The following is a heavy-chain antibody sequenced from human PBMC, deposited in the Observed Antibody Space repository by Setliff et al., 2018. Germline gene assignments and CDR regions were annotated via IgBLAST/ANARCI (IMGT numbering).Heavy chain of an antibody. CDR1: GFTFSSYA. CDR3: ARAFYYDFWTFDY. V-gene: IGHV3-23*01. J-gene: IGHJ4*02. D-gene: IGHD3-3*01. Sequence: SLRLSCAASGFTFSSYAITWVRQAPGKGLEWVSMISGSGGSTYYADSVKGRFTISRDNSKNTLSLQMNSLRAEDTAVYYCARAFYYDFWTFDYWGQGTLVTVSS. CDR2: ISGSGGST.